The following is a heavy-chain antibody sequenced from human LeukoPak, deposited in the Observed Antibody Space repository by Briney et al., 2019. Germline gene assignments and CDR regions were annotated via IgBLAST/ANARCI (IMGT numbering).Heavy chain of an antibody. D-gene: IGHD3-9*01. V-gene: IGHV4-34*01. CDR2: INHSGST. CDR1: GGSFGGYY. CDR3: ARGRLRYCDY. Sequence: PSETLSLTCAVYGGSFGGYYWSWIRQPPGKGLEWIGEINHSGSTNYNPSLKSRVTISVDTSKNQFSLKLSSVTAADTAVYYCARGRLRYCDYWGQGTLVTVSS. J-gene: IGHJ4*02.